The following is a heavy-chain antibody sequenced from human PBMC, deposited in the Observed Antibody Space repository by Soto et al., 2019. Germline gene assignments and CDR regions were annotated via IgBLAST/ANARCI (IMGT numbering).Heavy chain of an antibody. CDR3: AARYCTDGVCRFDY. CDR2: ISRSGSAI. D-gene: IGHD2-8*01. V-gene: IGHV3-21*01. Sequence: GGSLRLSCAASGFTFSSYSMNWVRQAPGKGLEWVSSISRSGSAIYYADSVKGRFTISRDNARNSLYLQMDSLRAEDTALYYCAARYCTDGVCRFDYWGRGTQGTVSS. CDR1: GFTFSSYS. J-gene: IGHJ4*02.